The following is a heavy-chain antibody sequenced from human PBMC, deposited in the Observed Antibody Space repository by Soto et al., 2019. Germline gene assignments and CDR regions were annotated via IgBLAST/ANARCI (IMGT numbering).Heavy chain of an antibody. V-gene: IGHV3-30*18. D-gene: IGHD1-26*01. J-gene: IGHJ3*02. CDR2: TSSDGSKK. CDR3: AKSGGHYYLYDAFDM. CDR1: GFTFSDYG. Sequence: QVQLVESGGGVVQPGRSLRLSCVASGFTFSDYGMQWVRQAPGKGLEWVAVTSSDGSKKYYADSVKGRFTISRDDSKNTLYLQMSSLRAEDTAVYYCAKSGGHYYLYDAFDMWGQGTMVTVSS.